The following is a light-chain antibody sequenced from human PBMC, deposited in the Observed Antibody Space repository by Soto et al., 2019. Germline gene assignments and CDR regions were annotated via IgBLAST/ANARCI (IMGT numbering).Light chain of an antibody. J-gene: IGKJ4*01. Sequence: EIVVTQSPATLSVSPGERATLSCRASQSVGNNFAWYQQKPGQAPRLLIFATSTRATGVPARFSGSGSGTEFTLTISSLQSEDYYCQQYGDWPLTFGGGAKVEIE. CDR2: ATS. V-gene: IGKV3-15*01. CDR1: QSVGNN. CDR3: QQYGDWPLT.